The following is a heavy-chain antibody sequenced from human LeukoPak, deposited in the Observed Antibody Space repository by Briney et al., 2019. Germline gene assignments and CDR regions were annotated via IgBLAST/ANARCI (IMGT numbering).Heavy chain of an antibody. CDR1: GFTFSSYG. D-gene: IGHD1-14*01. V-gene: IGHV3-30*18. CDR2: ISYNGNKK. CDR3: AKELLTSPTAEDAFDI. J-gene: IGHJ3*02. Sequence: TGRSLRLSCAASGFTFSSYGIHWVRQAPGKGLEWVAVISYNGNKKYYADSVKGRFTISRDNSKNTLYLQMNSLRAEDTAVHYCAKELLTSPTAEDAFDIWGQGTMVTVSS.